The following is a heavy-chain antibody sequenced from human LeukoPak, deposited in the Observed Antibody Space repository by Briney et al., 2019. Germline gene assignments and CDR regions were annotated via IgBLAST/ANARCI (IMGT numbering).Heavy chain of an antibody. Sequence: PGGSLRLSCAASGFTFSSYSMNWVRQAPGKGLEWISYCSSSSSTIYYADSVQGRFTVSRDNAKNSLYLQLSSLRAEDTAVYYCAREVSSGWSNDDAFDIWGQGTMVTVSS. CDR1: GFTFSSYS. CDR3: AREVSSGWSNDDAFDI. CDR2: CSSSSSTI. D-gene: IGHD6-19*01. J-gene: IGHJ3*02. V-gene: IGHV3-48*01.